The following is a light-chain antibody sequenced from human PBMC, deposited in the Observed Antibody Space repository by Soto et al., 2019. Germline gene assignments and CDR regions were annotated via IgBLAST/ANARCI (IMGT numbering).Light chain of an antibody. CDR3: QQYNSYPLT. CDR2: KAS. CDR1: QSISSW. J-gene: IGKJ4*01. V-gene: IGKV1-5*03. Sequence: DIPMTQSPSTLSASVGDRVTITCRASQSISSWLAWYQQKPGIAPNLLIYKASSVESGVPSRFSGSGSGTECTLTISSLQPDDFATYYCQQYNSYPLTFGGGTKVEIK.